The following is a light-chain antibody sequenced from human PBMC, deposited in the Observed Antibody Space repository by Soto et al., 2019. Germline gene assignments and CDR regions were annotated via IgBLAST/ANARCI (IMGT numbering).Light chain of an antibody. CDR3: FSFAATSSHV. Sequence: QSALTQPASLSGSPGQSITISCTGTSSDIGAYDYVSWYQQHPGKAPKLMISEVNNRPSGVSNRFSGSKSGNTAYLTISGRQVEGVAVYFCFSFAATSSHVFGTGTKVTVL. CDR1: SSDIGAYDY. V-gene: IGLV2-14*01. CDR2: EVN. J-gene: IGLJ1*01.